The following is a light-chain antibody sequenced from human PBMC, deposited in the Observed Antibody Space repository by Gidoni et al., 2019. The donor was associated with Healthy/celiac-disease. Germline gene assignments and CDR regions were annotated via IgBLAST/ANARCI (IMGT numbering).Light chain of an antibody. V-gene: IGKV4-1*01. CDR1: QSVIYSSNNKNY. Sequence: DIVMTQSPASLAVSLGERATINGKSSQSVIYSSNNKNYLAWYQQKPGQTPKLLISWASTRESGVPDRVSGSGSGTDVTLTISSLQAEDVAVYYCQQYYSTPWTFGQGTKVEIK. J-gene: IGKJ1*01. CDR3: QQYYSTPWT. CDR2: WAS.